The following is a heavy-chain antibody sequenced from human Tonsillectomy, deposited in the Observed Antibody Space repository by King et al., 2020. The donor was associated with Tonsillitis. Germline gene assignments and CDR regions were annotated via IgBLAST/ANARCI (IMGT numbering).Heavy chain of an antibody. CDR3: ARAPGFVTTKFDF. CDR1: GDSISSSNS. J-gene: IGHJ4*02. D-gene: IGHD4-11*01. CDR2: IYHTGST. Sequence: VQLQESGPKVVKPSGTLSLTCAVSGDSISSSNSWSWVRQPPGKELEWIGEIYHTGSTNYNPSLGSRVTMSVDKSKNQFSLTLNSVTAADTAVYYCARAPGFVTTKFDFWGQGTLVTVSS. V-gene: IGHV4-4*02.